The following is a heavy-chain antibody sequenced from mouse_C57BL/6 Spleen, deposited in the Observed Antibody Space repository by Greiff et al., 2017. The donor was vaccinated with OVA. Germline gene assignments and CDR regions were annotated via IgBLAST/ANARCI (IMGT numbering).Heavy chain of an antibody. V-gene: IGHV1-81*01. CDR3: ARRGTVVAPFDY. CDR2: IYPRSGNT. J-gene: IGHJ2*01. D-gene: IGHD1-1*01. Sequence: VHLVESGAELARPGASVKLSCKASGYTFTSYGISWVKQRTGQGLEWIGEIYPRSGNTYYNEKFKGKATLTADKSSSTAYMELRSLTSEDSAVYFCARRGTVVAPFDYWGQGTTLTVSS. CDR1: GYTFTSYG.